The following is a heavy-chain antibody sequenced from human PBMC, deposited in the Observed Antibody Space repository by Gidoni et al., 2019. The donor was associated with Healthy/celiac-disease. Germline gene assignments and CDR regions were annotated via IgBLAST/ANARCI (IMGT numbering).Heavy chain of an antibody. CDR3: ARVAAAGPPPRQITIPKTGGFDP. CDR1: GGSISSGGYY. V-gene: IGHV4-31*03. Sequence: QVQLQESGPGLVKPSQTLSLTCTVTGGSISSGGYYWSWIRQHPGKGREWIGYIYYSGSTYYNPSLKSRVTISVDTSKNQFSLKLSSVTAADTAVYYCARVAAAGPPPRQITIPKTGGFDPWGQGTLVTVSS. J-gene: IGHJ5*02. D-gene: IGHD6-13*01. CDR2: IYYSGST.